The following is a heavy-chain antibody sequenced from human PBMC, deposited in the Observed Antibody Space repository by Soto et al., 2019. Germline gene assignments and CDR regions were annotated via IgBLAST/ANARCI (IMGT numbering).Heavy chain of an antibody. Sequence: GGSLRLSCAASGFTFSDYYMSWIRQAPGKGLEWVSYISSSSGYTNYADSVKGRFTISRDNAKNSLHLQMNSLRAEDTAVYYCARDSPPSVRGIFRHRWFDPWGQGTLVTVSS. CDR1: GFTFSDYY. CDR2: ISSSSGYT. D-gene: IGHD3-16*02. V-gene: IGHV3-11*06. CDR3: ARDSPPSVRGIFRHRWFDP. J-gene: IGHJ5*02.